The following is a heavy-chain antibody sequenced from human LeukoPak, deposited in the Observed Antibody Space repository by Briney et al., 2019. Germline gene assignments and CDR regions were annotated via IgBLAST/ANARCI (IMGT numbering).Heavy chain of an antibody. Sequence: SETLSLTCTVSGGSISSYYWSWIRQPPGKGLEWIGYIYTSGSTNYNPSLKGRVTISVDTSKNQFSLKLSSVTAADTAVYYCARRQPQNYYYYYMDVWGKGTTVTVSS. CDR1: GGSISSYY. J-gene: IGHJ6*03. CDR2: IYTSGST. D-gene: IGHD2-2*01. V-gene: IGHV4-4*09. CDR3: ARRQPQNYYYYYMDV.